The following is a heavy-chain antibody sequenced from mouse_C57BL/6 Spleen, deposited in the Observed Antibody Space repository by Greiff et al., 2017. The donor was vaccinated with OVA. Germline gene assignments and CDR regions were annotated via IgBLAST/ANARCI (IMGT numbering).Heavy chain of an antibody. Sequence: QVQLQQSGAELARPGASVKLSCKASGYTFTSYGISWVKQRTGQGLEWIGEIYPRSGNTYYNEKFKGKATLTADKSSSTAYMELRSLTSEDSAVYVCARVPITTVVATRYFDVWGTGTTVTVSS. D-gene: IGHD1-1*01. CDR3: ARVPITTVVATRYFDV. CDR1: GYTFTSYG. V-gene: IGHV1-81*01. J-gene: IGHJ1*03. CDR2: IYPRSGNT.